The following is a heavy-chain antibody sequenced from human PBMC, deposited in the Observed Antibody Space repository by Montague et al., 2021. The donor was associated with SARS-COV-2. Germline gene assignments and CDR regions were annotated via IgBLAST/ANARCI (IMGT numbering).Heavy chain of an antibody. V-gene: IGHV4-39*01. D-gene: IGHD3-3*01. J-gene: IGHJ6*03. CDR3: ARHSGDYTIFVLVIYYMDV. Sequence: SETLSLTCTVSGGSISSSSHYWGWIRQPPGKGLEWIGSIYYSGSTYYNPSLKSRVTISADTSKNQLSLKLISVTAAGTAVFYCARHSGDYTIFVLVIYYMDVWGQGTTVTVSS. CDR1: GGSISSSSHY. CDR2: IYYSGST.